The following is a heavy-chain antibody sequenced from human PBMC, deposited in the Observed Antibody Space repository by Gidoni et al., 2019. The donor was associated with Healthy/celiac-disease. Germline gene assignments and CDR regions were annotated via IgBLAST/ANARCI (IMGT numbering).Heavy chain of an antibody. V-gene: IGHV3-15*01. Sequence: EVQLVESGGGLVKPGGSLRLSCAASGFTFSNAWMSWVRQAPGKGLEWVGRIKSKTDGGTTDYAAPVKGRFTISRDDSKNTLYLQMNSLKTEDTAVYYCTTVFLEWLFGPDAFDIWGQGTMVTVSS. D-gene: IGHD3-3*01. CDR1: GFTFSNAW. J-gene: IGHJ3*02. CDR2: IKSKTDGGTT. CDR3: TTVFLEWLFGPDAFDI.